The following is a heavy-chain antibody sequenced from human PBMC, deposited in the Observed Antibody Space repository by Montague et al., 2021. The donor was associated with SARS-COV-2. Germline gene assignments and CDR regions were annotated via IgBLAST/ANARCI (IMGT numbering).Heavy chain of an antibody. CDR2: IYYSGST. J-gene: IGHJ6*03. D-gene: IGHD3-3*01. CDR1: GGSISSYY. CDR3: ARGIFTIPFIPAHYYMDV. V-gene: IGHV4-59*01. Sequence: SETPSLTCTVSGGSISSYYWSWIRQPPGKGLEWIGYIYYSGSTNYNPSLKSRVTISVDTSKNQFSLKLSSVTAADTAVYYCARGIFTIPFIPAHYYMDVWGKGTTVTVSS.